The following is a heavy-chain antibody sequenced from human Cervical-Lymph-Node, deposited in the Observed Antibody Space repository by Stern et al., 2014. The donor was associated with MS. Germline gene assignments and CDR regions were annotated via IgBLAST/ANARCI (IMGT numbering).Heavy chain of an antibody. CDR1: GFTVSRDY. V-gene: IGHV3-53*01. CDR3: ARDTSSPERSDW. D-gene: IGHD1-1*01. Sequence: EVQLLESGGGVIQPGGSLRLSCTASGFTVSRDYMTWVRQAPGKGLEWVSLIKNVGSTFYTDSVKGGFTISRDDSKTTVYLHMTSLRAEDTAMYYCARDTSSPERSDWWGQGTLVTVSS. J-gene: IGHJ4*02. CDR2: IKNVGST.